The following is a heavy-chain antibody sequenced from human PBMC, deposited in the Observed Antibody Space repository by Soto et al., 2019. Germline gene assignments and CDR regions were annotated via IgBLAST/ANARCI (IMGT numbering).Heavy chain of an antibody. V-gene: IGHV3-30*18. Sequence: GGSLRLSCAASGFTFSSYGMHWVRQAPGKGLEWVAVISYDGSNKYYADSVKCRLTISRDNSKNTLYLQMNSLRAEDTAVYYCANEEYYVSGSYYGGFDYWGQGTLVTVSS. D-gene: IGHD3-10*01. CDR3: ANEEYYVSGSYYGGFDY. J-gene: IGHJ4*02. CDR1: GFTFSSYG. CDR2: ISYDGSNK.